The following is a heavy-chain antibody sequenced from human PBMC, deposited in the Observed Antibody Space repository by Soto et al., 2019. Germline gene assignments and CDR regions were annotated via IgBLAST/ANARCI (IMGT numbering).Heavy chain of an antibody. D-gene: IGHD5-12*01. J-gene: IGHJ5*02. V-gene: IGHV4-4*07. Sequence: SDTLSLTCTVSGASISSYYWSWIRLSAGRGLEWIGRLYTSGSSDYNPSLKSRVTMSADTSKNQFFVKLTSVTAADTAVYYCVRDRYSGYDFWFDPWGQGTLVTVSS. CDR3: VRDRYSGYDFWFDP. CDR2: LYTSGSS. CDR1: GASISSYY.